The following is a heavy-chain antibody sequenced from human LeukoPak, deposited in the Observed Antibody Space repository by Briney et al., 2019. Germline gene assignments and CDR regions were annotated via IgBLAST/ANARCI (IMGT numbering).Heavy chain of an antibody. CDR2: INSDGSST. CDR1: EFTSSSYN. Sequence: GGSLRLSCAASEFTSSSYNMNWVRRAPGKGLVWVSRINSDGSSTSYADSVKGRFTISRDNAKNTLYLQMNSLRAEDTAVYYCARDSIPHYDILTGYYASDYFAYWGQGILVTVSS. V-gene: IGHV3-74*01. J-gene: IGHJ4*02. CDR3: ARDSIPHYDILTGYYASDYFAY. D-gene: IGHD3-9*01.